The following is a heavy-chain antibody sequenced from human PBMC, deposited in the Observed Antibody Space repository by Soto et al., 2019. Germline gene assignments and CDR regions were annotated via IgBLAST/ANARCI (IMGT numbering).Heavy chain of an antibody. D-gene: IGHD6-13*01. CDR2: INPNSGGT. CDR1: GYTFTGYY. Sequence: ASVKVYCKASGYTFTGYYMHWVRQAPGQGLEWMGWINPNSGGTNYAQKFQGWVTMTRDTSISTAYMELSRLRSDDTAVYYCAIVNIAAAPHGLFYPCAQGNLVTFSA. J-gene: IGHJ5*02. V-gene: IGHV1-2*04. CDR3: AIVNIAAAPHGLFYP.